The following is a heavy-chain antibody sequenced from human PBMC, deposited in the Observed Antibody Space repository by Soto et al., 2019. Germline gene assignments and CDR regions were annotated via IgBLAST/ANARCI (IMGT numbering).Heavy chain of an antibody. J-gene: IGHJ6*03. CDR3: AKSGATVTLVAYYSYMDV. CDR1: GFTFSSYA. CDR2: ISGSGGST. V-gene: IGHV3-23*01. D-gene: IGHD4-17*01. Sequence: GGSLRLSCAASGFTFSSYAMSWVRQAPGKGLEWVSAISGSGGSTYYADSVKGRFTISRDNSKNTLYLQMNSLRAEDTAVYYCAKSGATVTLVAYYSYMDVWGKGTTVTVSS.